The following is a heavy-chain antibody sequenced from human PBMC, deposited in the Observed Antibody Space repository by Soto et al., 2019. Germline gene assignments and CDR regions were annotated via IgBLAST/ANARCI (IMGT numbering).Heavy chain of an antibody. D-gene: IGHD6-19*01. Sequence: ASVKVSCKASGGTFNSYALSWVRRAPGQGLEWVGGIMPMFGTANYAQKFQGRVTITADESTSTAYMELSSLRFIDTAVYYCTSLGIAMPGSPDYWGQGTLVTVSS. J-gene: IGHJ4*02. CDR3: TSLGIAMPGSPDY. V-gene: IGHV1-69*13. CDR1: GGTFNSYA. CDR2: IMPMFGTA.